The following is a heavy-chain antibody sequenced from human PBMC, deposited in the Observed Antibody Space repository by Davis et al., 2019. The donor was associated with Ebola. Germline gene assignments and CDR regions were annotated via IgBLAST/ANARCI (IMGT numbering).Heavy chain of an antibody. D-gene: IGHD2-2*01. V-gene: IGHV1-2*02. CDR1: GYTFTGYY. Sequence: ASVKVSCKASGYTFTGYYIHWVRQAPGQGLEWMGWINPNSGGTNYAQNFQGRVTMTRDTSISTAYMELTSLRSDATAVYYCARLHRTSSRLDYWGQGTLVTVSS. CDR3: ARLHRTSSRLDY. CDR2: INPNSGGT. J-gene: IGHJ4*02.